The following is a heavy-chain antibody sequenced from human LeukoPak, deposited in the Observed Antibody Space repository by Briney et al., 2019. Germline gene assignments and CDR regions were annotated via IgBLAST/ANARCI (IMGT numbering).Heavy chain of an antibody. CDR2: INSESSYI. CDR1: GFAFSTYS. J-gene: IGHJ6*03. CDR3: ARIGGGAGYKSNYYMDV. D-gene: IGHD5-24*01. Sequence: GGSLRLSCAASGFAFSTYSMNWVRQAPGKGLEWVSAINSESSYIYYADSVKGRFTISRDNAKKSLYLQMNSLRAEDTAVYFCARIGGGAGYKSNYYMDVWGRGTMVTVSS. V-gene: IGHV3-21*01.